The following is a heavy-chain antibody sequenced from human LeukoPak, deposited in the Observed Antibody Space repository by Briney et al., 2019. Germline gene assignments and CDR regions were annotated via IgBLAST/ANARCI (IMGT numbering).Heavy chain of an antibody. CDR3: ARMISAAGTTGGDYFDY. D-gene: IGHD6-13*01. CDR2: IYSGGRT. J-gene: IGHJ4*02. Sequence: PGGSLRLSCAASGFTVSSNYMSWVRQAPGKGLEWVSVIYSGGRTYYAGSVKGRFTISRDNSKNTLNLQMNSLRAEDTAVFYCARMISAAGTTGGDYFDYWGQGALVTVSS. CDR1: GFTVSSNY. V-gene: IGHV3-53*01.